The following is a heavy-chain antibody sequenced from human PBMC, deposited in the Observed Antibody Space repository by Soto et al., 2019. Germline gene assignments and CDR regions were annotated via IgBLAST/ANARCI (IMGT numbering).Heavy chain of an antibody. CDR1: GGTFSSYA. V-gene: IGHV1-69*01. D-gene: IGHD2-15*01. CDR3: AREVSGVVAAKDAFDI. CDR2: IIPIFGTA. Sequence: SVKVSCKASGGTFSSYAISWVRQAPGQGLEWMGGIIPIFGTANYAQKFQGRVTITADESTSTAYMELSSLRSEDTAVYYCAREVSGVVAAKDAFDIWGQGTMVTVSS. J-gene: IGHJ3*02.